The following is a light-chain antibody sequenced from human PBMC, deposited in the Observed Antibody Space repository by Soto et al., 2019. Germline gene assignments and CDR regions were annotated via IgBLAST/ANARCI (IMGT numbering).Light chain of an antibody. CDR1: SSDVGIYNY. CDR2: EVS. Sequence: QSALTQPASVSGSPGQSIAISCTGSSSDVGIYNYVSWYQQHPGKVPKLIIYEVSNWPSGVSNRFSGSKSGNTASLTISGLQAEDEADYYCSSYTTSSTRVFGTGTKVTVL. CDR3: SSYTTSSTRV. V-gene: IGLV2-14*01. J-gene: IGLJ1*01.